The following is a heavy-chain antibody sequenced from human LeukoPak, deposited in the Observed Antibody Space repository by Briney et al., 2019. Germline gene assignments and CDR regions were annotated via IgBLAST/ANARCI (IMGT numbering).Heavy chain of an antibody. CDR1: GGSISSGGYY. D-gene: IGHD6-19*01. CDR2: IYYSGST. V-gene: IGHV4-31*03. J-gene: IGHJ4*02. Sequence: PSETLSLTCTVSGGSISSGGYYWSWIRQHPGKGPEWIGYIYYSGSTYYNPSLKSRVTISVDTSKNQFSLKLSSVTAADTAVYYCARSYSGGPLLDWGQGTLVTVSS. CDR3: ARSYSGGPLLD.